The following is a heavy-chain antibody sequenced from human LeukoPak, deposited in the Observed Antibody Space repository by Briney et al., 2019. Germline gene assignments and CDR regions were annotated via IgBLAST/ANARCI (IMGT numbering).Heavy chain of an antibody. Sequence: ASVKVSCKASGYTFTSYGISWVRQAPGQGLEWMGWISAYNGNTNYAQKLQGRVTMTTDTSTSTAYMELRSLRSDDTAVYYCARGNDSSGHFNPYAEYFQHWGQGTLVTVSS. V-gene: IGHV1-18*01. J-gene: IGHJ1*01. CDR2: ISAYNGNT. D-gene: IGHD3-22*01. CDR1: GYTFTSYG. CDR3: ARGNDSSGHFNPYAEYFQH.